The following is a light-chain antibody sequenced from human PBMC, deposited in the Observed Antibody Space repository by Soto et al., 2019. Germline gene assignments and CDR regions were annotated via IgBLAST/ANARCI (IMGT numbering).Light chain of an antibody. CDR1: QSINSW. CDR3: QQYDSYSWT. CDR2: KAS. J-gene: IGKJ1*01. Sequence: DIQMTQSPSTLSASVGDRVTITCRASQSINSWLAWYQQKPGKAPNLLIYKASSLESGVPSRFSGSGSGTEFTLTISSLQPDDFATYYCQQYDSYSWTFGQGTKVEIK. V-gene: IGKV1-5*03.